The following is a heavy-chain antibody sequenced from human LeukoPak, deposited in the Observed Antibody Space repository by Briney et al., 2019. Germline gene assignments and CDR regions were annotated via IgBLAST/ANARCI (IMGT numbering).Heavy chain of an antibody. D-gene: IGHD3-3*01. V-gene: IGHV4-4*07. J-gene: IGHJ4*02. CDR3: AREGGFYRPLDY. Sequence: SETLSLTCTVSGGSISGYYWSWIRQPAGKGLEWIGRIYTSGSTNYNPSLKSRVTMSVDTSKNQFSLRLSSVTAADTAVYYCAREGGFYRPLDYSGQGTLVTVSS. CDR1: GGSISGYY. CDR2: IYTSGST.